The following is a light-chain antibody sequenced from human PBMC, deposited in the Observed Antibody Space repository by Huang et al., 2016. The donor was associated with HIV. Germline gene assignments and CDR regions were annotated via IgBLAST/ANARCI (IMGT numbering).Light chain of an antibody. CDR1: QSVLYSSNNKNY. CDR3: QQYYSTPT. Sequence: DIVMTQSPDSLAVSLGERATINCKSSQSVLYSSNNKNYLTWYQQKPGQPPKLLIYWASSRASGVPDRFSGSGAGTYFTLTISSLQAEDVAVYYCQQYYSTPTFGQGTKVEIK. V-gene: IGKV4-1*01. J-gene: IGKJ1*01. CDR2: WAS.